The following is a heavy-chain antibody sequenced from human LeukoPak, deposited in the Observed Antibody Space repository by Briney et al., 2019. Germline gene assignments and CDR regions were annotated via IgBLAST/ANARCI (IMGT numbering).Heavy chain of an antibody. Sequence: SETLSLTCTVAGGSISSYYWSWIRQPPGKGLEWIGYIYYSGSNNYNPSPKSRVTISVDTSKNQFSLKQSSVTAADTAVYYCARHLRYCSGGTCYAYEAFDIWGQGTMVTVSS. J-gene: IGHJ3*02. V-gene: IGHV4-59*08. D-gene: IGHD2-15*01. CDR1: GGSISSYY. CDR2: IYYSGSN. CDR3: ARHLRYCSGGTCYAYEAFDI.